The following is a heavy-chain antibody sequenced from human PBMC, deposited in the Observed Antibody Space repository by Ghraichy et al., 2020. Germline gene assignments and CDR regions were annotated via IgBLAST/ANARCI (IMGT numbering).Heavy chain of an antibody. Sequence: SETLSLTCTVSGGSISSYYWSWIRQPPGKGLEWIGYIYHSGINKYSPSLKSRVTMSIDTSKNQFSLRLNSVTAADTAVYYCATSGAAFGMDVWGQGTTVTVSS. CDR1: GGSISSYY. CDR2: IYHSGIN. V-gene: IGHV4-59*08. J-gene: IGHJ6*02. D-gene: IGHD3-10*01. CDR3: ATSGAAFGMDV.